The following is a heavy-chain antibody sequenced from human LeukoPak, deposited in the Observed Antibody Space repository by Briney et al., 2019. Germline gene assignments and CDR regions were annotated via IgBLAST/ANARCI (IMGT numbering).Heavy chain of an antibody. CDR3: ARDRAARGYCTNGVCQEGALDI. V-gene: IGHV1-69*05. Sequence: SVKVSCKASGGTFGLHAITWVRQVPGQGLEWMGRIIPIFGTTNYAQKFQGGVTITTDESTSTAYMELSSLRSEDTAVYYCARDRAARGYCTNGVCQEGALDIWGRGTMVTVSS. CDR1: GGTFGLHA. CDR2: IIPIFGTT. J-gene: IGHJ3*02. D-gene: IGHD2-8*01.